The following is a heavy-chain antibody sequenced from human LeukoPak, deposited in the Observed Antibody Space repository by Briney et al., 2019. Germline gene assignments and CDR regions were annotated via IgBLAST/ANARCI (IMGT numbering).Heavy chain of an antibody. D-gene: IGHD4-17*01. V-gene: IGHV4-30-4*01. CDR2: IYYSGST. CDR3: AREDYGVFFDY. Sequence: SETLSLTCTVSGGSISSGDYYWSWIRQPPGKGLEWIGYIYYSGSTYYNPPLKSRVTISVDTSKNQFSLKLSSVTAADTAVYYCAREDYGVFFDYWGQGTLVTVSS. CDR1: GGSISSGDYY. J-gene: IGHJ4*02.